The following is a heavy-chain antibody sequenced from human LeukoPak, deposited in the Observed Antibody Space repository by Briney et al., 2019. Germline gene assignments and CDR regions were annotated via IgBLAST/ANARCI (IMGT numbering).Heavy chain of an antibody. CDR1: SFTFCTFS. CDR2: INSSSSYI. J-gene: IGHJ4*02. V-gene: IGHV3-21*01. CDR3: ARRDCSSTSCYYY. D-gene: IGHD2-2*01. Sequence: GVSVSLSCAASSFTFCTFSMDWDPPAQGNELKGVSSINSSSSYIYYTDSVKGRFTISRDNAKNSLYLQMNSLRAEDTAVYYCARRDCSSTSCYYYWGQGTLVTVSS.